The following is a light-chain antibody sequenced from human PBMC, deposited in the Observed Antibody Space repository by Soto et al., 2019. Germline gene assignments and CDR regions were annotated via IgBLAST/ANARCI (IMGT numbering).Light chain of an antibody. J-gene: IGKJ1*01. V-gene: IGKV3-11*01. CDR1: QSVSSY. CDR2: DSS. Sequence: EIVLTQSPATLSLSPGERATLSCRASQSVSSYLAWYQQKPGQAPRLLIYDSSNRAAGIPARFSGSGSGTDFTLTISSLEPEDFAVYYCQQRRNWPRTFGQGTMVEIK. CDR3: QQRRNWPRT.